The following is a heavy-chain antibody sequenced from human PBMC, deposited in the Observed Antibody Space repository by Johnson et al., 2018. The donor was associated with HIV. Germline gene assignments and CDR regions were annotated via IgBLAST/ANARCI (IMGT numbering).Heavy chain of an antibody. V-gene: IGHV3-30*19. CDR3: TRDSTLDMVTAFDI. CDR2: ILYDGSNK. CDR1: GLTFSRYG. J-gene: IGHJ3*02. D-gene: IGHD3-10*01. Sequence: QVQLVESGGGGVQPGRSLRLSCVVSGLTFSRYGMYWVRQAPGWGLEWVAAILYDGSNKYSADSVKGRFTVSRDYSKSTLYLQMISQRAEDTAVYFCTRDSTLDMVTAFDIWGQGTMVTFSS.